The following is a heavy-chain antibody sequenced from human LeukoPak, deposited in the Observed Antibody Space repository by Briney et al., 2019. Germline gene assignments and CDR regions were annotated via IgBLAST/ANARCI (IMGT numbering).Heavy chain of an antibody. CDR3: AREGDYGDYGDY. CDR2: INPNSGGT. Sequence: ASVKVSCKASGYTFTGYYMHWVRQAPGQGLEWMGWINPNSGGTNYAQKFQGRVTMTRDTSISTAYMELSRLRSDDTALYYCAREGDYGDYGDYWGQGTLVTVSS. CDR1: GYTFTGYY. J-gene: IGHJ4*02. V-gene: IGHV1-2*02. D-gene: IGHD4-17*01.